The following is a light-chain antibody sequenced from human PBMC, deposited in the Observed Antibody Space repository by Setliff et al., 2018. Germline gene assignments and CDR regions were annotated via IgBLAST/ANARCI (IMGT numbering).Light chain of an antibody. Sequence: QSALTQPRSVSGSPGQSVTISCTGTSSDVGGYNYVSWYQQHPGKAPKLMISDVSKRPSGVPDRFSGSKSGTTASLTISGLQAEDEADYYCCSYAGRYSPDVFGGGTKVTVL. CDR3: CSYAGRYSPDV. V-gene: IGLV2-11*01. CDR2: DVS. J-gene: IGLJ1*01. CDR1: SSDVGGYNY.